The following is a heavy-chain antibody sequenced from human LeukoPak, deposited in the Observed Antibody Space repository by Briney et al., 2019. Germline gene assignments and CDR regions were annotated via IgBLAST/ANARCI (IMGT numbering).Heavy chain of an antibody. CDR2: ISYDGSNK. CDR3: ARAGGGLRGAFDI. J-gene: IGHJ3*02. D-gene: IGHD3-16*01. V-gene: IGHV3-30-3*01. CDR1: GFTFSSYA. Sequence: GGSLRLSCAASGFTFSSYAMHWVRQAPGKGLEWVAVISYDGSNKYYADSVKGRFTISRDNSKNTLYLQMNSLRAEDTAVYYCARAGGGLRGAFDIWGQGTMVTVSS.